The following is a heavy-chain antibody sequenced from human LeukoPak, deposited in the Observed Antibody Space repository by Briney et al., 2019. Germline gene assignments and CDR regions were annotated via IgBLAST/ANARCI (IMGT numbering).Heavy chain of an antibody. CDR3: ARPGPDAFDI. CDR2: ISGSGGST. CDR1: GFTFSSYG. V-gene: IGHV3-23*01. Sequence: GGSLRLSCAASGFTFSSYGMSWVRQAPGKGLEWVSAISGSGGSTYYADSVKGRFTISRVNSKNTLYLQMNSLRAEDTAVYYCARPGPDAFDIWGQGTMVTVSS. J-gene: IGHJ3*02. D-gene: IGHD1-14*01.